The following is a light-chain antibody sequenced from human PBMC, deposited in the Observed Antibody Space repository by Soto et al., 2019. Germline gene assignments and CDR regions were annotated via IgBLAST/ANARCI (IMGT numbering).Light chain of an antibody. J-gene: IGKJ4*01. V-gene: IGKV1-9*01. CDR1: QDFSNF. Sequence: DIPLTQSPSFVSPSIGESVTITCRASQDFSNFLAWYQQKPGRAPKLLMYNASTLQSGVPSRFSGSGSGTEFTLTISSLQPEDFATYYCQQLYSFPLTFGGGTKVDIK. CDR3: QQLYSFPLT. CDR2: NAS.